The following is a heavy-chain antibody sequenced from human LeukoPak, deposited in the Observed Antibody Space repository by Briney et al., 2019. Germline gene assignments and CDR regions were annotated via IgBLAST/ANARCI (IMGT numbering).Heavy chain of an antibody. CDR3: ARPQWEADAFDI. Sequence: ASVKVSCKASGYTFTGYYMHWVRQAPGQGLEWMGWINPNSGGTNYAQKFQGRVTMTRDTSSSTAYMELSRLRSDDTAVYYCARPQWEADAFDIWGQGTMVTVSS. D-gene: IGHD1-26*01. CDR1: GYTFTGYY. V-gene: IGHV1-2*02. J-gene: IGHJ3*02. CDR2: INPNSGGT.